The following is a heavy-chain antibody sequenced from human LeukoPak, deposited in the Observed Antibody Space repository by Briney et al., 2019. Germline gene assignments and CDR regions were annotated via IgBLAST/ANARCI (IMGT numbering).Heavy chain of an antibody. CDR2: IYYSGNT. CDR1: GGSISSYY. V-gene: IGHV4-59*01. J-gene: IGHJ5*02. CDR3: ARVVAGRRFDP. Sequence: SETLSLTCTVSGGSISSYYWSWIRQSPGKGLEWIGYIYYSGNTNYNPSLKSRVTISVDTSKNQFSLKVNSVTAADTAVYYCARVVAGRRFDPWGQGTLVTVSS. D-gene: IGHD6-19*01.